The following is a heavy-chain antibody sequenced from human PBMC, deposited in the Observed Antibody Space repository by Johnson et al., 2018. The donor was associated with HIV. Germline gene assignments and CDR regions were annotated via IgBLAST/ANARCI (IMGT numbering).Heavy chain of an antibody. CDR2: ISYDGTNR. J-gene: IGHJ3*01. Sequence: QVQLVESGGGVVQPGRSLRLSCAASGFTFSSYGMHWVRQAPGKGLEWVALISYDGTNRYYADSVKGRFTISRHNSKNTLYLQMNSLRAEDTAVYYCAKGIMNWDDDAFDVWGLVTMVTVSS. D-gene: IGHD1-1*01. CDR1: GFTFSSYG. V-gene: IGHV3-30*18. CDR3: AKGIMNWDDDAFDV.